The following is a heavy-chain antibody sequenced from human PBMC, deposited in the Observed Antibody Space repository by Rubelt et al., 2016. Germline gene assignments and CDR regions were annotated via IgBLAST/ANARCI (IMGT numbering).Heavy chain of an antibody. CDR2: ISYDGSNK. J-gene: IGHJ3*02. CDR1: GFTFSSYA. V-gene: IGHV3-30*04. CDR3: VRDGDDDAFDI. Sequence: GFTFSSYAMHWVRQAPGKGLEWVAVISYDGSNKYYADSVKGRFTISRDNSKNTLYLQMNSLRAEDTAVYYCVRDGDDDAFDIWGQGTMVTVSS. D-gene: IGHD4-17*01.